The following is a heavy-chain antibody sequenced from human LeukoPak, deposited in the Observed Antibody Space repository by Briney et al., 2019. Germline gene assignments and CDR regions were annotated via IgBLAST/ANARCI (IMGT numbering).Heavy chain of an antibody. D-gene: IGHD6-13*01. J-gene: IGHJ6*03. CDR2: IYPGDSDT. V-gene: IGHV5-51*01. CDR1: GYSFATYW. CDR3: ARQGAAGKYYYYYMDV. Sequence: GESLKISCKGSGYSFATYWIGWVRQMPGKGLEWMGIIYPGDSDTRYSPSFQGQVTISADKSISTAYLQWSSLKASDTAIYYCARQGAAGKYYYYYMDVWGKGTTVTVSS.